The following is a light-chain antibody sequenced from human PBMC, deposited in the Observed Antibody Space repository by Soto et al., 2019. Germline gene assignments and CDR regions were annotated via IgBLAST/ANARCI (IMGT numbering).Light chain of an antibody. Sequence: QSALTQPASVSGSPGQSITISCTGTSSDIGHYDYVSWYQQHPGQAPKLMIYHVTYRPSGVSNRYSGSKSGNSASLTISGLPADDEADYYCCSLTTSHTYVFGSGTKLTVL. V-gene: IGLV2-14*03. CDR3: CSLTTSHTYV. CDR1: SSDIGHYDY. CDR2: HVT. J-gene: IGLJ1*01.